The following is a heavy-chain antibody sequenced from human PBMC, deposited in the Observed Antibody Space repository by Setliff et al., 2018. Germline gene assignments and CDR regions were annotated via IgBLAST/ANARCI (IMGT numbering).Heavy chain of an antibody. CDR2: IYYSGST. CDR3: ARTLPTYCRDGPCKVGALDI. V-gene: IGHV4-39*01. CDR1: GGSISSSSYY. Sequence: SETLSLTCTVSGGSISSSSYYWGWIRQPPGKGLEWIGSIYYSGSTYYNPSLKSRVTISVYTSKNQFSRKLSSMTAADTAVYYCARTLPTYCRDGPCKVGALDIWGQGTMVTVSS. J-gene: IGHJ3*02. D-gene: IGHD1-26*01.